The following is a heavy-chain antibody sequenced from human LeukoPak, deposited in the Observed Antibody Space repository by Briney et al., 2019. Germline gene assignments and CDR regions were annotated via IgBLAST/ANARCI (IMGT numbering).Heavy chain of an antibody. J-gene: IGHJ6*03. V-gene: IGHV3-23*01. CDR1: GFTFSSDA. D-gene: IGHD4-17*01. CDR2: ISGSGGST. CDR3: AKDGDDYGDYVDYYYYYYMDV. Sequence: GGSLRLSCAASGFTFSSDAMSWVRQAQGKGLEWGSAISGSGGSTCYADSVKGRFTISRDNSKNTLYLQMNSLRAEDTPVYYRAKDGDDYGDYVDYYYYYYMDVWGKGTTVTVSS.